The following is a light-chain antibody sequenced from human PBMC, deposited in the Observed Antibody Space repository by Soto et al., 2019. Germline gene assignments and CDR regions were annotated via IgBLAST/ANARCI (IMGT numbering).Light chain of an antibody. CDR2: DAS. V-gene: IGKV3-11*01. Sequence: EIVLTQSPATLSLSPGERATLSCGASQSVSSYLAWYQQKPGQAPRLLIYDASNRATGIPARFSGSGSGTDFTLTISSLEPEDFAIYYCQQRSNWPYTFGQGTKLEIK. CDR3: QQRSNWPYT. CDR1: QSVSSY. J-gene: IGKJ2*01.